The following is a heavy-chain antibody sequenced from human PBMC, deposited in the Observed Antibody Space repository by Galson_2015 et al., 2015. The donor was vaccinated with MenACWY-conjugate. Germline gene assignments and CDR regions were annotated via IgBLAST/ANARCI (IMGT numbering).Heavy chain of an antibody. V-gene: IGHV3-30*02. J-gene: IGHJ4*02. CDR1: GFTFSSYG. CDR3: AKIIAAAGTGDY. D-gene: IGHD6-13*01. Sequence: SLRLSCAASGFTFSSYGMHWVRQAPGKGLEWVAFIRYDGSNKYYADSVKGRFTISRNNSKNTLYLQMNSLRAEDTAVYYCAKIIAAAGTGDYWGQGTLVTVSP. CDR2: IRYDGSNK.